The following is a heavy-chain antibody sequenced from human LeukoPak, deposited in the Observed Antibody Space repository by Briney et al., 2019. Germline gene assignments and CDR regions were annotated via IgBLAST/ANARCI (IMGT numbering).Heavy chain of an antibody. CDR3: ASTGTTALFDY. J-gene: IGHJ4*02. CDR1: GYSISSGYY. CDR2: IYPSGST. Sequence: SETLSLTCAVSGYSISSGYYWGWIRQPPGKGLEWIGSIYPSGSTYYNPSLKSRVTISVDTSKNQFSLKLSSVTAADTAVYYCASTGTTALFDYWGKGTLVTVSS. D-gene: IGHD1-7*01. V-gene: IGHV4-38-2*01.